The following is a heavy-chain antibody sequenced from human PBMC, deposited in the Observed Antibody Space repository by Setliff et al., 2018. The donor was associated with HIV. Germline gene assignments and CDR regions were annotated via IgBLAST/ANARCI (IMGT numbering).Heavy chain of an antibody. CDR3: ARDLAESAFIMIRGAGWFDP. D-gene: IGHD3-10*01. CDR2: SIPVLGIG. V-gene: IGHV1-69*04. Sequence: VKVSCKASGGTFSSYTINWVRQAPGQGLEWMGRSIPVLGIGNDEQAQKFQGRVTITADKSTSTAYMELSSLTSKDTAVYYCARDLAESAFIMIRGAGWFDPWGQGTLVTVSS. J-gene: IGHJ5*02. CDR1: GGTFSSYT.